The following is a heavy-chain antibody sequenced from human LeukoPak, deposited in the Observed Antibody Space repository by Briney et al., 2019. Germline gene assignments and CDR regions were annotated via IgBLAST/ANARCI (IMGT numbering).Heavy chain of an antibody. Sequence: PSETLSLTCAVYGGSFSGYYWSWIRQPPGKGLEWIGEINHSGSTNYNPSLKSRVTISVDTSKNQFSLKLSSMTAADTAVYYCARAGASRGTYYYGSGSYSSWFDPWGQGTLVTVSS. CDR1: GGSFSGYY. D-gene: IGHD3-10*01. CDR2: INHSGST. V-gene: IGHV4-34*01. J-gene: IGHJ5*02. CDR3: ARAGASRGTYYYGSGSYSSWFDP.